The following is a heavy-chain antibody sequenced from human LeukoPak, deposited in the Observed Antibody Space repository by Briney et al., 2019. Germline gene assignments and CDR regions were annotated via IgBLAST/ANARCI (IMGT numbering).Heavy chain of an antibody. J-gene: IGHJ4*02. CDR2: ISHRGST. V-gene: IGHV4-34*01. D-gene: IGHD5-24*01. Sequence: PSETLSLTCAVYGGSFSGYDWSWIRQPPGKGLEWIGGISHRGSTNYNPSLKSRVTISVDTSKNHFSLKLTSVTAADTALYYCATRDGYNYDYWGQGILVTVSS. CDR1: GGSFSGYD. CDR3: ATRDGYNYDY.